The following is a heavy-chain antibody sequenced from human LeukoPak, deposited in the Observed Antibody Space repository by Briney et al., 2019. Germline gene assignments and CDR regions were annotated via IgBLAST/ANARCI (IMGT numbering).Heavy chain of an antibody. J-gene: IGHJ4*02. D-gene: IGHD4-17*01. Sequence: SETLSLTCTVSGGSISSSSYYWGWIRQPPGKGLEWIGYIYYSGSTNYNPSLKSRVTISVDTSKNQFSLKLSSVTAADTAVYYCARGSHDYGDYYDYWGQGTLVTVSS. V-gene: IGHV4-61*05. CDR2: IYYSGST. CDR1: GGSISSSSYY. CDR3: ARGSHDYGDYYDY.